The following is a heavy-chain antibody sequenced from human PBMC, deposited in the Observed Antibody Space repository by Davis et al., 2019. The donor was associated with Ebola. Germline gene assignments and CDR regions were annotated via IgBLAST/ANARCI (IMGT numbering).Heavy chain of an antibody. V-gene: IGHV3-30*02. D-gene: IGHD4-17*01. J-gene: IGHJ5*02. Sequence: GESLKISCAASGFTFSSYAMHWVRQAPGKGLEWVAFIRYDGSDKYYADSVKGRFTISRDNSKNTLYLQMNSLRAGDTAVYYCARDNDYGDRNWFDPWGQGTLVTVSS. CDR3: ARDNDYGDRNWFDP. CDR2: IRYDGSDK. CDR1: GFTFSSYA.